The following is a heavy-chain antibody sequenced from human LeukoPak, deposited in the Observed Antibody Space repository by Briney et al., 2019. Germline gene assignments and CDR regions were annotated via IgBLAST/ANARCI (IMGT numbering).Heavy chain of an antibody. V-gene: IGHV4-39*01. D-gene: IGHD3-22*01. CDR3: ATETYYYDSSGYSDAFAI. CDR1: GGSISSSSYY. CDR2: ISYSGST. Sequence: SETLSLTCTVSGGSISSSSYYWGWIRQPPGKGLDWIGSISYSGSTYYNPSLKSRVTISVDTSKIQFSLKLSSVTAADTAVYYCATETYYYDSSGYSDAFAIWGQGTMVTVSS. J-gene: IGHJ3*02.